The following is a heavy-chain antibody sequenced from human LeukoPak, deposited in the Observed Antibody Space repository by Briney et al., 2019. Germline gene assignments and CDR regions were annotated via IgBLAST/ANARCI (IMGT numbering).Heavy chain of an antibody. CDR1: GFSFNSYW. J-gene: IGHJ6*02. Sequence: GGSLRLSCAASGFSFNSYWMHWVRQVPGKGLVWVSRISSDGSTTSYADSVKGRFTISRDNAKNSLYLQMNSLRAEDTALYCCVRNNAMDVWGQGTTVIVSS. CDR2: ISSDGSTT. CDR3: VRNNAMDV. V-gene: IGHV3-74*01. D-gene: IGHD2-8*01.